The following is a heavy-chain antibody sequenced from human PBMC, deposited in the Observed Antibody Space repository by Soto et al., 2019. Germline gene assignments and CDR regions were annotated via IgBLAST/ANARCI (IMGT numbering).Heavy chain of an antibody. D-gene: IGHD4-17*01. CDR1: GDFTRRGYY. CDR2: IYHSGTT. CDR3: AITTAVPITRRSRYFFDY. J-gene: IGHJ4*02. V-gene: IGHV4-38-2*01. Sequence: PSEALCHRWAVSGDFTRRGYYLAWIRQPPGKGQEWIGSIYHSGTTYYNPSLESRVTISGDVSKNQFALRLSSVSTADTARYYCAITTAVPITRRSRYFFDYWGPGTLVTVS.